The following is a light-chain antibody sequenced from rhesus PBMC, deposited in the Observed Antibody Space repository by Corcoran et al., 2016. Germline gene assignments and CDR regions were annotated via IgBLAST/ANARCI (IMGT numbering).Light chain of an antibody. CDR1: LSISSW. V-gene: IGKV1-22*01. CDR2: KAS. CDR3: LQYSSSPRT. J-gene: IGKJ1*01. Sequence: DIQMTQSPSFLSASVGDTVTITCRASLSISSWLDWYQQKPGKAPKLLIYKASSLQSGVPSRFSGSGSGTDFTLTISSLQPDGFATYYCLQYSSSPRTFGQGTKVEIK.